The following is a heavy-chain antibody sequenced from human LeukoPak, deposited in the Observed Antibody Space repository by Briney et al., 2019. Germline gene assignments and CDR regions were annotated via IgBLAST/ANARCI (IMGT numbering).Heavy chain of an antibody. V-gene: IGHV1-3*01. J-gene: IGHJ5*02. D-gene: IGHD6-13*01. CDR1: GYTFISYA. Sequence: GASVKVSCKASGYTFISYAMHWVRQAPGHRLEWMGWINAGNGDTRYSQKFQDRVTFTRDTSASTAYMELSSLRSEDTAVYYCARYTSSSPGWFAPWGQGTLVTVSS. CDR3: ARYTSSSPGWFAP. CDR2: INAGNGDT.